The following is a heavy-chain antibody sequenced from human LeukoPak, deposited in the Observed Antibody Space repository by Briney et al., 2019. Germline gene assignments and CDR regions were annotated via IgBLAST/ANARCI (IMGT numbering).Heavy chain of an antibody. CDR1: GYTLTELS. Sequence: EASVKVSCKVSGYTLTELSMHWVRQAPGQGLEWMGWISAYNGNTNYAQKLQGRVTMTTDTSTSTAYMELRSLRSDDTAVYYCARVRISCSSTSCYTRAFDIWGQGTMVTVSS. CDR2: ISAYNGNT. CDR3: ARVRISCSSTSCYTRAFDI. V-gene: IGHV1-18*01. D-gene: IGHD2-2*02. J-gene: IGHJ3*02.